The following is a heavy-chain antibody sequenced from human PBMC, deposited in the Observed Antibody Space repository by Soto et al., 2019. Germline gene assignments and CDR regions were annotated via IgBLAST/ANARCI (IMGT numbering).Heavy chain of an antibody. J-gene: IGHJ3*01. D-gene: IGHD1-26*01. CDR3: ASGPISLSVFDF. V-gene: IGHV4-4*07. CDR1: GVSISGYY. Sequence: SETLSLTCTVSGVSISGYYWTWIRQTAGKGLEWIGRMYISGSTNYNPSLKSRDTMSVDTSKNHFSRKLRSVTATDTAVYSCASGPISLSVFDFWGQGTLVTVSS. CDR2: MYISGST.